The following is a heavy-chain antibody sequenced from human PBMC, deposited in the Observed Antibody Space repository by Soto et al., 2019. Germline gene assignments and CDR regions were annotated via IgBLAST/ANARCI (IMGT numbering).Heavy chain of an antibody. V-gene: IGHV1-69*13. CDR2: IIPIFGTA. J-gene: IGHJ6*02. D-gene: IGHD3-22*01. Sequence: GASVKVSCKASGGTFSSYAIGWVRQAPGQGLEWMGGIIPIFGTANYAQKFQGRVTITADESTSTAYMELSSLRSEDTAVYYCAGGSPEVSGYYLHHYYYGMDVWGQGTTVTVSS. CDR3: AGGSPEVSGYYLHHYYYGMDV. CDR1: GGTFSSYA.